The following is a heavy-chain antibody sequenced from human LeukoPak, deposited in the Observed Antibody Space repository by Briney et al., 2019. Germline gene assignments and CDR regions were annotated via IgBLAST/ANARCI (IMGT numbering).Heavy chain of an antibody. J-gene: IGHJ4*02. V-gene: IGHV3-21*01. D-gene: IGHD6-13*01. CDR3: ARDQSYSSSWYSPSEYFDY. CDR1: GFTFSSYA. CDR2: ISSSSSYI. Sequence: GGSLRLSCSASGFTFSSYAMHWVRQAPGKGLEWVSSISSSSSYIYYADSVKGRFTISRDNAKNSLYLQMNSLRAEDTAVYYCARDQSYSSSWYSPSEYFDYWGQGTLVTVSS.